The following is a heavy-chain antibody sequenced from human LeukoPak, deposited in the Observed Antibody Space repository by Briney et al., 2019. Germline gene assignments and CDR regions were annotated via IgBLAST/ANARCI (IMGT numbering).Heavy chain of an antibody. V-gene: IGHV1-2*02. CDR3: ARGDLRFRESNTRGGAMDV. D-gene: IGHD3-10*01. CDR2: INPNSGGT. Sequence: ASVKVSCKASGYTFTGYYMHWVRQAPGQGLEWMGWINPNSGGTNYAQKFQGRVTMTRDTSISTAYMELSRLRSDDTAVYYCARGDLRFRESNTRGGAMDVWGKGTTVTVSS. J-gene: IGHJ6*03. CDR1: GYTFTGYY.